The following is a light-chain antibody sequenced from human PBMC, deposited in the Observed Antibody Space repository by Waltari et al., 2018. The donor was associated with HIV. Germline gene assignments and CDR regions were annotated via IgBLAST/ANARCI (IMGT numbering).Light chain of an antibody. CDR3: NSRDSSGNHVV. Sequence: SELTQDSAVYVALGQTVRITCQGDSLRSYYATWYQQKPGQAPVLVIYGKNNRPSGIPDRFSGSSSGNTASLTITGAQAEDEADYYCNSRDSSGNHVVFGGGTKLTVL. J-gene: IGLJ2*01. V-gene: IGLV3-19*01. CDR2: GKN. CDR1: SLRSYY.